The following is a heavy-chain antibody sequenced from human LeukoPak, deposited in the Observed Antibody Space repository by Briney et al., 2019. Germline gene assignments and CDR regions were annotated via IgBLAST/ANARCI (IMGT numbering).Heavy chain of an antibody. CDR1: GFTFSTYW. CDR3: ARALPGSGSGWPFDY. V-gene: IGHV3-74*01. Sequence: GGPLRLPCAASGFTFSTYWMHGVRLPPGRGLVWVSRIHPDGSVTTYGDSVKGRFTISRDNAKNTLYLGMNSLRAEDTAVYYCARALPGSGSGWPFDYWGQGTPVTVSS. CDR2: IHPDGSVT. D-gene: IGHD6-19*01. J-gene: IGHJ4*02.